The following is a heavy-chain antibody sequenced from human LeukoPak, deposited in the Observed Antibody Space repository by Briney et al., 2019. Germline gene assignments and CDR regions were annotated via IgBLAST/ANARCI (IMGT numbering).Heavy chain of an antibody. CDR2: ISYSGIT. J-gene: IGHJ3*02. CDR3: ARVGPDDAFDI. CDR1: GDSISSGDHY. Sequence: SETLSLTCSVSGDSISSGDHYWSWIRLPPGKGPEWIGYISYSGITYYTPSLKSRVTMSVDTSKNQSSLKLNSVTAADTAVYYCARVGPDDAFDIRGQGTMVTVSS. V-gene: IGHV4-30-4*02.